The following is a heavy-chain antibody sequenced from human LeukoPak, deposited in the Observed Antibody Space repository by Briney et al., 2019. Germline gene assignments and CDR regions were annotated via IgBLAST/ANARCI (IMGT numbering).Heavy chain of an antibody. D-gene: IGHD5-18*01. J-gene: IGHJ4*02. CDR3: ARMYSYGYRRPDTSDY. CDR1: GFTFSSYS. Sequence: GGSLRLSCAASGFTFSSYSMNWVRQAPGKGLEWVSSISSSSSYIYYADSVKGRFTISRDNAKNSLYLQMNSLRAEDTAVYYCARMYSYGYRRPDTSDYWGQGTLVTVYS. CDR2: ISSSSSYI. V-gene: IGHV3-21*01.